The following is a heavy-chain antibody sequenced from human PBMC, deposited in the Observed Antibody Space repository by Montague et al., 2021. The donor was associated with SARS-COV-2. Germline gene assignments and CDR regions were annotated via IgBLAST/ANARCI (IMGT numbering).Heavy chain of an antibody. V-gene: IGHV4-34*01. CDR3: ARAIWHLDV. Sequence: SETLSLTCAVYGGSFSGYYWSWIRQPPGKGLEWIGEINHSGSTNYNPALQSRVSMSVDTSKSQVSLNVTSVTAADTAVYYCARAIWHLDVWGRGILVTVSS. CDR2: INHSGST. CDR1: GGSFSGYY. J-gene: IGHJ2*01.